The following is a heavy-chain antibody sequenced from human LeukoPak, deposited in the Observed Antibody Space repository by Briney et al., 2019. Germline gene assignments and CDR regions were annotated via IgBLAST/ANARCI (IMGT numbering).Heavy chain of an antibody. CDR1: VFNFGNHS. D-gene: IGHD2-21*02. CDR3: VREDTPATANY. CDR2: ISGGGDIT. Sequence: GGSVILSCAASVFNFGNHSISWVRQTPWKGLEWVSAISGGGDITYYADSVTGRFTISRDNSKDTLFLQMHSLRPGDTAVYYCVREDTPATANYWGQGTLVTISS. J-gene: IGHJ4*02. V-gene: IGHV3-23*01.